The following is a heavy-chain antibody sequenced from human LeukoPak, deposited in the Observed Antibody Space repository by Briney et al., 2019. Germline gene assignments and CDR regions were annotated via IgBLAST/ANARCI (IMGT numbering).Heavy chain of an antibody. Sequence: ASVKVSCKASGYTFTGYYMHWVRQAPGQGLEWMGWINPNSGGTNYAQKFQGRVTMTRDTSISTAYMELSRLRSDDTAVYYCARDSSHLGDLWSGYRIRYKGNWFDPWGQGTLVTVSS. CDR3: ARDSSHLGDLWSGYRIRYKGNWFDP. V-gene: IGHV1-2*02. CDR2: INPNSGGT. D-gene: IGHD3-3*01. J-gene: IGHJ5*02. CDR1: GYTFTGYY.